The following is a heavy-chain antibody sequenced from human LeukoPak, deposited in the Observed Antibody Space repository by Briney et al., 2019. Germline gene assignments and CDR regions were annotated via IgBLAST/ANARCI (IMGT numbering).Heavy chain of an antibody. CDR2: ISATGDST. D-gene: IGHD4-17*01. CDR1: GFTFRSYA. V-gene: IGHV3-23*01. CDR3: AKDLHGDYVRWGDY. J-gene: IGHJ4*02. Sequence: PGGSLGLSCAASGFTFRSYAMTWVRQAPGEGLEWVSSISATGDSTYSADSVKGRFTVSRDNSKNMVYLQMNSLRAEDTAVYYCAKDLHGDYVRWGDYWGQGTLVTVSS.